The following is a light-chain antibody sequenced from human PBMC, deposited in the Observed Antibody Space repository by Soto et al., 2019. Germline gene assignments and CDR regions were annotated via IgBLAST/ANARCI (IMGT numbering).Light chain of an antibody. CDR1: QSISTY. CDR2: AAS. CDR3: QHGYSTPLT. J-gene: IGKJ4*01. Sequence: DIQMTQSKSSLSGSVGDRVTITCRASQSISTYLHWYQQKPGKAPNLLIYAASTLQSGVPSRFSGSGSGTDFTLTISSLQPEDFATYFCQHGYSTPLTFGGGTKVDIK. V-gene: IGKV1-39*01.